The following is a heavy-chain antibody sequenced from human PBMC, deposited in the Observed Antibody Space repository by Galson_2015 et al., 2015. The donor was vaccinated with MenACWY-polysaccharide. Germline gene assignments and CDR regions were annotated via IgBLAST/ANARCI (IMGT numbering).Heavy chain of an antibody. V-gene: IGHV3-21*01. Sequence: SLRLSCAASGFTFSSYSMNWVRQAPGKGLEWVSSISSSSYIYYADSVKGRFTISRDNAKNSLYLQMNSLRAEDTAVYYCAREDIVVVPAATNYYYYGMDVWGQGTTVTVSS. CDR1: GFTFSSYS. CDR3: AREDIVVVPAATNYYYYGMDV. CDR2: ISSSSYI. D-gene: IGHD2-2*01. J-gene: IGHJ6*02.